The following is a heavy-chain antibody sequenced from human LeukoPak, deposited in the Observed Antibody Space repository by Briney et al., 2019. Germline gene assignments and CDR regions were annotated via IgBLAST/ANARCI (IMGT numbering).Heavy chain of an antibody. CDR2: ISGSGGGT. CDR3: VQEGPRGLAFDI. J-gene: IGHJ3*02. V-gene: IGHV3-23*01. Sequence: GGSLRLSREASGVTFSSYVMSWVRQAPGKGPEWVSGISGSGGGTYYADSVKGRFAISRDNSKNTLYLQMNSLRAEDTAVYYCVQEGPRGLAFDIWGQGTKVTVSS. CDR1: GVTFSSYV.